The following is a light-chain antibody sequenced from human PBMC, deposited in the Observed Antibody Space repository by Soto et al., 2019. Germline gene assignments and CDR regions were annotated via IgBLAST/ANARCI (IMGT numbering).Light chain of an antibody. V-gene: IGKV3-20*01. Sequence: EIVLTQSPGTLSLSPGERATLSCRASQSVNNNFLAWYQQKPGQAPRLLIYDASSRATGIPDRLSGSGSGTDFTLTISRLEPEDFAVYSCQQYVTSPLTFGGGTKVEIK. CDR1: QSVNNNF. J-gene: IGKJ4*01. CDR2: DAS. CDR3: QQYVTSPLT.